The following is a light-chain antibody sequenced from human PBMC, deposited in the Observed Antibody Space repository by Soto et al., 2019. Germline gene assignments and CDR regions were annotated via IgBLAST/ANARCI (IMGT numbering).Light chain of an antibody. Sequence: EIVLTQSPATLSLSPGERATLSCRASQSISNNLAWYQQKPGQAPRRLIYDASNSATGTPARFSGSGSGTDFTLTISSLEPEDFAVYYCQQRNSWPPQFGVGTKVEI. CDR1: QSISNN. V-gene: IGKV3-11*01. J-gene: IGKJ4*02. CDR2: DAS. CDR3: QQRNSWPPQ.